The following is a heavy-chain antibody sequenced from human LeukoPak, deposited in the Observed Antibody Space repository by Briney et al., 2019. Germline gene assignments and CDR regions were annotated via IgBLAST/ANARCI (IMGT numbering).Heavy chain of an antibody. CDR2: INPNNGGT. D-gene: IGHD3-3*01. CDR3: ARDREWLFDY. CDR1: AHTLTGYY. J-gene: IGHJ4*02. V-gene: IGHV1-2*02. Sequence: GASMKVSCKASAHTLTGYYMHWVRPAPGQGLEWMGWINPNNGGTNYAQKFQGRVTMTRDTSISTAYMELSRLTSDDTAVYYCARDREWLFDYWGQGTLVTVSS.